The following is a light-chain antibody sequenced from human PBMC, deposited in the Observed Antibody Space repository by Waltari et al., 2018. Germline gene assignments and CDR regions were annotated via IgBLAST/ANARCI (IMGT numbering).Light chain of an antibody. J-gene: IGKJ1*01. V-gene: IGKV1-33*01. CDR3: QQYADLPWT. CDR2: AAS. Sequence: DIQMTQSPSSLSASVGDRVTITCQASQDISSYLNWYQQKPGKAPKLLTSAASNLETGVPSRFSGSRSGTDFSFTITSLQSEDIATYYCQQYADLPWTFGQGTKVEIK. CDR1: QDISSY.